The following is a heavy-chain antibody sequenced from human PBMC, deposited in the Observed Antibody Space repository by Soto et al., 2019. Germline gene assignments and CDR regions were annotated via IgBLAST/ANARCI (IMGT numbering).Heavy chain of an antibody. CDR1: GGSISSYY. CDR3: ARHNPIYDSSGYCDY. V-gene: IGHV4-59*01. CDR2: IYYSGST. Sequence: SETLSLTCTVSGGSISSYYWSWIRQPPGKGLEWIGCIYYSGSTNYNPSLKSRVTISVDTSKNQFSLKLSSVTAADTAVYYCARHNPIYDSSGYCDYWGQGTLVTVSS. D-gene: IGHD3-22*01. J-gene: IGHJ4*02.